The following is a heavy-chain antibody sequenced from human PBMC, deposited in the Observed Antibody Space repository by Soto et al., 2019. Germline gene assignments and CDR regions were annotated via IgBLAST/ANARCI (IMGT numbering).Heavy chain of an antibody. CDR2: IRIYNGDT. V-gene: IGHV1-18*01. D-gene: IGHD1-26*01. CDR1: GYSFTSYG. Sequence: QVQLVQSGAEVKKPGASVKVSCKASGYSFTSYGINWVRQAPGQGLEWMGWIRIYNGDTKHAQKVQGRVTMTTDTPTNTAYKELGSLRSDDTAVYYCARDSGSYSGRFDLWGQGTLVTVSS. CDR3: ARDSGSYSGRFDL. J-gene: IGHJ5*02.